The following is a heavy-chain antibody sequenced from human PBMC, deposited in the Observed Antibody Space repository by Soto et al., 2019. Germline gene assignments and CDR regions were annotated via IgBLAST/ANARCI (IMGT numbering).Heavy chain of an antibody. CDR3: ARSNLVVVATLLEATIKPYNWFDP. V-gene: IGHV1-69*12. CDR2: IIPIFGTA. D-gene: IGHD2-15*01. J-gene: IGHJ5*02. CDR1: GGTFSSYA. Sequence: QVQLVQSGAEVKKPGSSVKVSCKASGGTFSSYAISWVRQAPGQGLEWMGGIIPIFGTANYAQKFQGRVTITADESTSTAYMELSSLRSEDTAVYYCARSNLVVVATLLEATIKPYNWFDPWGQGTLVTVSS.